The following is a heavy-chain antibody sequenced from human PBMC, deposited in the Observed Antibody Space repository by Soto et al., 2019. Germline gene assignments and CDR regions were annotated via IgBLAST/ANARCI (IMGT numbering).Heavy chain of an antibody. CDR2: ISAYNGNT. D-gene: IGHD4-17*01. J-gene: IGHJ6*03. Sequence: ASVKVSCKASGYTFTSYGISWVRQAPGQGLEWMGWISAYNGNTNYAQKLQGRVTMTTDTSTSTAYMELRSLRSDDTAVYYCARVRGVTVTTYYYYMDVWGKGTTVTVSS. CDR1: GYTFTSYG. V-gene: IGHV1-18*01. CDR3: ARVRGVTVTTYYYYMDV.